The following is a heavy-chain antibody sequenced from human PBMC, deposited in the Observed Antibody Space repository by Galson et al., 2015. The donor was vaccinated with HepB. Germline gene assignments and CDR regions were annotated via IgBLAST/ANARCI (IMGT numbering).Heavy chain of an antibody. CDR2: TYYRSKWYN. D-gene: IGHD6-13*01. CDR3: ARYAAAAGIPAHYYYGMDV. Sequence: CAISGDSVSSNSAAWNWIRQSPSRGLEWLGRTYYRSKWYNDYAVSVKSRITINPDTSKNQFSLQLNSVTPEDTAVYYCARYAAAAGIPAHYYYGMDVWGQGTTVTVSS. V-gene: IGHV6-1*01. J-gene: IGHJ6*02. CDR1: GDSVSSNSAA.